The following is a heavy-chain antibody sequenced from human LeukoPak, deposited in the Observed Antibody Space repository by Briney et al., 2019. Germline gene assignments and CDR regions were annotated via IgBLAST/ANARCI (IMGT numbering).Heavy chain of an antibody. CDR3: ARPDYYGSGTYSDY. V-gene: IGHV5-51*01. CDR2: IYPGDSDT. J-gene: IGHJ4*02. D-gene: IGHD3-10*01. Sequence: GESLKISCKGSGYSFTNYWIGWVRQLPGKGLEWMGIIYPGDSDTRYTPSFQGQVTISADKSISTAYLQWSSLKASDTAIYYCARPDYYGSGTYSDYWGQGTLVTVSS. CDR1: GYSFTNYW.